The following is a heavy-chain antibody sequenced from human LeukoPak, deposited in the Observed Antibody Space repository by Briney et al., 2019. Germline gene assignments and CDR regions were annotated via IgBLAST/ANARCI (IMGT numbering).Heavy chain of an antibody. Sequence: SETLSLTCTVSGGSVSSGSYYWSWIRQPPGKGLEWIGYIYYSGSTNYNPSLKSRVTISVNTSKNQFSLKLSSVTAADTAVYYCARAGWDYYDSSGYLPLDYWGQGTLVTVSS. CDR1: GGSVSSGSYY. D-gene: IGHD3-22*01. J-gene: IGHJ4*02. CDR2: IYYSGST. V-gene: IGHV4-61*01. CDR3: ARAGWDYYDSSGYLPLDY.